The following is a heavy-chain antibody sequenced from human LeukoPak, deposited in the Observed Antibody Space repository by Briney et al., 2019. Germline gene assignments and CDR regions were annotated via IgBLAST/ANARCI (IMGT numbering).Heavy chain of an antibody. CDR2: ISSSSSTI. D-gene: IGHD5-18*01. CDR3: ARDFGYHDY. CDR1: GFTFSSYS. V-gene: IGHV3-48*01. J-gene: IGHJ4*02. Sequence: GGSLRLSCAASGFTFSSYSMNWVRQAPGKGLEWVSYISSSSSTIYYADSVKGRFTISRDNAKNSLYLQMNSPRAEDTAVYYCARDFGYHDYWGQGTLVTVSS.